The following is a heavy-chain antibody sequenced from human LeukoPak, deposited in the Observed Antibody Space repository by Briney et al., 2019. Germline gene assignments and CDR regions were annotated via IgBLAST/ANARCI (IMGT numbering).Heavy chain of an antibody. CDR3: AVWTSGNY. D-gene: IGHD1-1*01. V-gene: IGHV3-7*01. Sequence: FTSSASGFTFNGSWMNWVRQAPGEGLEWVANMDPSGSQTRYVDSVKGRFTISKDDPGTSLYLEMHSLRAEDTAIYYCAVWTSGNYWGQGALVTVSS. J-gene: IGHJ4*02. CDR1: GFTFNGSW. CDR2: MDPSGSQT.